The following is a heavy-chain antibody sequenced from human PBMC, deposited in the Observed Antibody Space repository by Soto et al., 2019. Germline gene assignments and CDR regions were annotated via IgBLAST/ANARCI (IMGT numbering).Heavy chain of an antibody. V-gene: IGHV1-8*01. CDR2: MNPNSGNT. D-gene: IGHD1-26*01. CDR1: GYTFTSYD. Sequence: ASVKVSCKASGYTFTSYDINWVRQATGQGLEWMGWMNPNSGNTGYAQKFQGRVTMTRNTSISTAYMELSSLRSEDTAVYYCARVSGDWELTVIWFFDAFDIWGQGTMVTVSS. J-gene: IGHJ3*02. CDR3: ARVSGDWELTVIWFFDAFDI.